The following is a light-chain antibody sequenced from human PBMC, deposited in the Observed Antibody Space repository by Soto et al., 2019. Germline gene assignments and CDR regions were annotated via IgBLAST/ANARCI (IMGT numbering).Light chain of an antibody. J-gene: IGKJ2*01. Sequence: EIQMTQSPSTLSASVGDRVTITCRASQSNSTHFAWYQQKPGKAPQVLIYDASTLESGVPSRFSGSGSGTKFALTISCLQPDDFVTYYCQQYSSNLYTFGQGTKLEIK. CDR3: QQYSSNLYT. V-gene: IGKV1-5*01. CDR2: DAS. CDR1: QSNSTH.